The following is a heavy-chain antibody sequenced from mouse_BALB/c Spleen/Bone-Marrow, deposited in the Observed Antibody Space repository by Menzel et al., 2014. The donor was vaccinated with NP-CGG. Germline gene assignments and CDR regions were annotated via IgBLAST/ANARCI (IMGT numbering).Heavy chain of an antibody. CDR2: VGPHNGGS. CDR3: VRSGGSRLNYAMDY. Sequence: SGPELVKPGASVKVSCKASGYSFTDYNIYWVKQGHGKSPEWIGYVGPHNGGSRYSQKFKGKATLTVDKSSTTAFMHLNSLTSEDSAVYYCVRSGGSRLNYAMDYWGQGTSVTVSS. CDR1: GYSFTDYN. D-gene: IGHD1-1*01. V-gene: IGHV1S135*01. J-gene: IGHJ4*01.